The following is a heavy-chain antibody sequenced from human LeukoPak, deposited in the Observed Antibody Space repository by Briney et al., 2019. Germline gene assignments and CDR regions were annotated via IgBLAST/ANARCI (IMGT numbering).Heavy chain of an antibody. Sequence: SVKVSCKASGGTFSSYAISWVRQAPGQGLEWMGRIIPIFGTANYAQKFKGRVTITTDESTDTAYMELSSLRSEDTAVYYCARGPLNWNDGNYFGYWGQGTLVTVSS. V-gene: IGHV1-69*05. J-gene: IGHJ4*02. CDR3: ARGPLNWNDGNYFGY. CDR2: IIPIFGTA. CDR1: GGTFSSYA. D-gene: IGHD1-1*01.